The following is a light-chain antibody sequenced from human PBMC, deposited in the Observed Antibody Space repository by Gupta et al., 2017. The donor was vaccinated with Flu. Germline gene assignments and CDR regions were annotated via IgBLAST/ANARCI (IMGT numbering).Light chain of an antibody. CDR2: GAS. J-gene: IGKJ5*01. V-gene: IGKV3-15*01. Sequence: DIVMTPPPATLSVSPGERATLSCRASESVWNNLAWYQQQPGQAPRLLIYGASTRATGIPARFSGGGSGTEFTLTISSRQSEDFAIYYCQQYNHWPPITFGQGTRLEIK. CDR3: QQYNHWPPIT. CDR1: ESVWNN.